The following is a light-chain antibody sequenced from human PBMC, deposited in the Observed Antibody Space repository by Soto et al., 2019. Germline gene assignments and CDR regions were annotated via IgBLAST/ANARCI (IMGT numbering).Light chain of an antibody. J-gene: IGKJ1*01. Sequence: EIVMTQSPATLYLSPGERATLSCRASQSVSSNLAWYQQKPAQAPRLLIYGASTRATGITARISGSGSGTEFTLTISSMQAEDYAADYCQQYNSWPPWTFGQGTKVEIK. CDR1: QSVSSN. CDR3: QQYNSWPPWT. CDR2: GAS. V-gene: IGKV3-15*01.